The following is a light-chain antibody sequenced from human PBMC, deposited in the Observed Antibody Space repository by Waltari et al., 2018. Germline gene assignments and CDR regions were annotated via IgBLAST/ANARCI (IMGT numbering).Light chain of an antibody. CDR1: SSDVGGYNY. CDR3: SSYGGNNNWV. J-gene: IGLJ3*02. Sequence: QSALTQPPSASGSPGQSVTISCTGTSSDVGGYNYVSGYQQHPGKAPNLMIYEVSKRPSGVPYRFSGSKSGNTASLTVSGLRAEDEADYYCSSYGGNNNWVFGGGTRLTVL. V-gene: IGLV2-8*01. CDR2: EVS.